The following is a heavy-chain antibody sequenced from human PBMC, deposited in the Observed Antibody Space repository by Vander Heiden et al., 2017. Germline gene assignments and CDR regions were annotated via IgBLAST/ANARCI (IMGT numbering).Heavy chain of an antibody. CDR3: ARGRRRDADKTYYYGLDV. J-gene: IGHJ6*02. CDR1: GGSFSGHF. Sequence: QVQLQQWGAGLLKPPETLSLICGVNGGSFSGHFWTWIRQPPGKGLEWIGEISHSGSTDYNPSLKSRATISRDTSKNQFSLKLTSVTAADTAVYYCARGRRRDADKTYYYGLDVWGQGTTVTVSS. D-gene: IGHD2-2*01. CDR2: ISHSGST. V-gene: IGHV4-34*01.